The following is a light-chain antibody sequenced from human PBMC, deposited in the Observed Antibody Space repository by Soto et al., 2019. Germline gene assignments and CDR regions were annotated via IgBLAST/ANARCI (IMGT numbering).Light chain of an antibody. CDR2: NNN. CDR1: NPNIGSNP. V-gene: IGLV1-44*01. J-gene: IGLJ2*01. CDR3: AAWDDSLNGVL. Sequence: QSVLTQPPSASGTPGQRFTTPGFASNPNIGSNPVHWNQQLPGPAPKLLIHNNNQRPSGVPDRSAGSKSGTSGSLAFSGLQSEDEAAYYCAAWDDSLNGVLFGGGTKLTVL.